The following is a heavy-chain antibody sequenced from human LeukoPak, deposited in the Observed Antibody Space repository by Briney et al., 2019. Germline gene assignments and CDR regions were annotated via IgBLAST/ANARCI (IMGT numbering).Heavy chain of an antibody. CDR2: IKSKTDGGTT. Sequence: GGSLRLSCAASGFTFSNAWMSWVRQAPGKGREWVGRIKSKTDGGTTDYAAPGKGRFTISRDESKNTLYLQMNSLKTEDTAVYYCTTEELITMIRGVKYYFDYWGQGTLVTVSS. CDR1: GFTFSNAW. D-gene: IGHD3-10*01. CDR3: TTEELITMIRGVKYYFDY. V-gene: IGHV3-15*01. J-gene: IGHJ4*02.